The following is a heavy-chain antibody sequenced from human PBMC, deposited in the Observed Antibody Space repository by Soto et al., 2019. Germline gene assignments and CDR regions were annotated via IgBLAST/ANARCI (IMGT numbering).Heavy chain of an antibody. Sequence: GPSVKVSCKASGGTLGSYASSWVRQAPRQGLEWMGGIIPIFGTANYAQKFQGRVTITADESTSTAYMELSSLRSEDTAVYYCARGAGAARPRYFDLWGRGTLVTVSS. CDR1: GGTLGSYA. V-gene: IGHV1-69*13. CDR2: IIPIFGTA. D-gene: IGHD6-6*01. CDR3: ARGAGAARPRYFDL. J-gene: IGHJ2*01.